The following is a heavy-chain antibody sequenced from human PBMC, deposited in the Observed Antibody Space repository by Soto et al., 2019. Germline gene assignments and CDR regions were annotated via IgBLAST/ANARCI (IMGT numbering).Heavy chain of an antibody. D-gene: IGHD4-17*01. V-gene: IGHV1-24*01. CDR2: FDPEDGET. Sequence: ASVNVSCKVSGYTLTELSMHWVRQAPGKGLEWMGGFDPEDGETIYAQKFQGRVTMTEDTSTDTAYMELSSLRSEDTAVYYCATDYGGNSNWFDPWGQGTLVTVSS. CDR3: ATDYGGNSNWFDP. J-gene: IGHJ5*02. CDR1: GYTLTELS.